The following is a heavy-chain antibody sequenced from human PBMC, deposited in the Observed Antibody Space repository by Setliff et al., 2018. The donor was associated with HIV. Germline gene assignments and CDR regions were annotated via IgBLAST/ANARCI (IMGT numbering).Heavy chain of an antibody. CDR2: IYFSGSA. D-gene: IGHD2-2*01. CDR3: ARDQRLPGVQPPYWYFDL. V-gene: IGHV4-39*07. J-gene: IGHJ2*01. CDR1: GGSVSSNNYY. Sequence: PSETLSLTCSVSGGSVSSNNYYWGWIRQPPGKGLEWIGSIYFSGSAYYNPSLKSRVTMSVDTSKNQFSLKLFSVTAADTAIYYCARDQRLPGVQPPYWYFDLWGRGTLVTVSS.